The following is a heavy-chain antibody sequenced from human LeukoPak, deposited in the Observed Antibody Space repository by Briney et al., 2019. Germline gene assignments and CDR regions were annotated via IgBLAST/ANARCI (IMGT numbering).Heavy chain of an antibody. V-gene: IGHV3-48*03. CDR3: ARVRSGYSHENYFDY. D-gene: IGHD5-18*01. Sequence: GGSLRLSCAASGFTFSNYEMIWVRQAPGEGLEWVSYISGSGSTIYYADSVKGRFTISRDNAKDSLYLQMNSLRAEDTAVYYCARVRSGYSHENYFDYWGQGTLVTVSS. CDR2: ISGSGSTI. CDR1: GFTFSNYE. J-gene: IGHJ4*02.